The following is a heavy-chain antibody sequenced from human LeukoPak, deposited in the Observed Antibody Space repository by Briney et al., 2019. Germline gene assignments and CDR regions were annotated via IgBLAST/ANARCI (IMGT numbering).Heavy chain of an antibody. CDR3: ARPSSSWFPNAFDI. CDR2: IYTSVNT. Sequence: SETLSLTCTVSGGSISSYYWSWIRQPAGKGLEWIGRIYTSVNTNYNPSLKSRVTMSVDTSKNQFSLKLSSVTAADTAVYYCARPSSSWFPNAFDIWGQGTMVTVSS. J-gene: IGHJ3*02. CDR1: GGSISSYY. V-gene: IGHV4-4*07. D-gene: IGHD6-13*01.